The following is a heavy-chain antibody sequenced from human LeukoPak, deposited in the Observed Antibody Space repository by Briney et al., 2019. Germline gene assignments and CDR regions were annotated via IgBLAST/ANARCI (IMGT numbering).Heavy chain of an antibody. Sequence: ASVKVSCKASGYTFTGYYIHWVRQAPGQGLEWMGWINPRSGGGNYAQKFQGRVTMTRDTSISTAYMELSRLRSVDTAVYYCAREGFCSSGNCFDPWGQGTLVTVSS. V-gene: IGHV1-2*02. J-gene: IGHJ5*02. CDR2: INPRSGGG. CDR3: AREGFCSSGNCFDP. CDR1: GYTFTGYY. D-gene: IGHD6-13*01.